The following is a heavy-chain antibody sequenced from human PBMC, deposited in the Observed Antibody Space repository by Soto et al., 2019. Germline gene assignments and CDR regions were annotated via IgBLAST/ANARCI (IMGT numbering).Heavy chain of an antibody. V-gene: IGHV4-34*01. CDR2: INHSGST. D-gene: IGHD1-7*01. Sequence: PSETLSLTCAVYGGSFSGYYWSWIRQPPGKGLEWIGEINHSGSTNYNPSLKSRVTISVDTSKNQFSLKLSSVTAADTAVYYCARHHSNWNYVWATYFDYWGQGTLVTAPQ. J-gene: IGHJ4*02. CDR1: GGSFSGYY. CDR3: ARHHSNWNYVWATYFDY.